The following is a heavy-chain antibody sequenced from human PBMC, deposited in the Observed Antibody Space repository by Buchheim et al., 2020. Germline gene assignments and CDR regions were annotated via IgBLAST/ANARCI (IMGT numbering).Heavy chain of an antibody. CDR3: AREERQLVVCDY. Sequence: EVQLVESGGGLVQPGGSLRLSCAASGFTFSDHWMHWVRQTPGKGLVWVSRISSDGSSTKYADSVKGRFTISRDHAKNKLFLQMNSLRAEDTAVYYCAREERQLVVCDYWGQGT. CDR2: ISSDGSST. V-gene: IGHV3-74*01. J-gene: IGHJ4*02. D-gene: IGHD6-6*01. CDR1: GFTFSDHW.